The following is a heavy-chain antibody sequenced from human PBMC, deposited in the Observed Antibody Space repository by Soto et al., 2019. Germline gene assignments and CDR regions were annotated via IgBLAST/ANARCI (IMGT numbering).Heavy chain of an antibody. CDR2: MNPNSGNT. V-gene: IGHV1-8*01. Sequence: ASVKVSCKASGYTFTSYDINWVRQATGQGLEWMGWMNPNSGNTGYAQKFQGRVTMTRNTSISTAYMELSSLRSEDTAVYYCARDLIAYYYNSSGYPENDAFDIWGQGTMVTVSS. CDR1: GYTFTSYD. J-gene: IGHJ3*02. D-gene: IGHD3-22*01. CDR3: ARDLIAYYYNSSGYPENDAFDI.